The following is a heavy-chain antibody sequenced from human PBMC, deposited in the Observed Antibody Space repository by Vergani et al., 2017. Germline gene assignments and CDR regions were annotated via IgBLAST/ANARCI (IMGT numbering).Heavy chain of an antibody. CDR2: ISGSGGST. J-gene: IGHJ4*02. V-gene: IGHV3-23*01. CDR3: AKGQGDDYGDYEFDY. Sequence: EVQLLESGGGLVQPGGSLRLSCAASGFTFSSYAMSWVRQAPGKGLEWVSAISGSGGSTSYAYSVKGRFTISRDKSKNTLYLQMNSLGDEDTAVYYCAKGQGDDYGDYEFDYWGQGTLVTVSS. D-gene: IGHD4-17*01. CDR1: GFTFSSYA.